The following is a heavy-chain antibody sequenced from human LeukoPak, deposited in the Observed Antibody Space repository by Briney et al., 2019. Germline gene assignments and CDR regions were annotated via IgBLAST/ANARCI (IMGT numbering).Heavy chain of an antibody. J-gene: IGHJ5*02. CDR1: GGSFSGYY. Sequence: SETLSLTCAVYGGSFSGYYWSWIRQPPGKGLEWIGEINHSGSTNYNPSLKSRVTISVDTSKNQFSLKLSSVTAADTAVYYCARRWISYYYDSSYRGFDPWGQGTLVTVSS. V-gene: IGHV4-34*01. D-gene: IGHD3-22*01. CDR3: ARRWISYYYDSSYRGFDP. CDR2: INHSGST.